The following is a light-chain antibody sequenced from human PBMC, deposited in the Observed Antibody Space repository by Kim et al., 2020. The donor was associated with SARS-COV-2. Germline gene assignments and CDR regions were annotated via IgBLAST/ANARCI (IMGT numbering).Light chain of an antibody. CDR1: GAGSD. Sequence: VSGARGKRVTISCIGAGSDVHWYQHLPGTAPKLLIYGNTNRPSGVPDRFSGSKSGTSASLDITGLQAEDEADFYCQSYDSSLSAWVFGGGTQLTVL. V-gene: IGLV1-40*01. CDR2: GNT. CDR3: QSYDSSLSAWV. J-gene: IGLJ3*02.